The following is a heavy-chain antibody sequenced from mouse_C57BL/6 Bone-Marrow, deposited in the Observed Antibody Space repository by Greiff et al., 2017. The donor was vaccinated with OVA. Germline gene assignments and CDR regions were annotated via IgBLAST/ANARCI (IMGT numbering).Heavy chain of an antibody. CDR2: IWRGGST. V-gene: IGHV2-5*01. CDR3: AKTGATGTFDY. Sequence: VQLQESGPGLVPPSQSLSITCPVSGFSLTSYCVHWFRQSPGTGLAWLGVIWRGGSTDYNAAFMSRLSITKDNSKSQVFFKMNSLQADDTAIYYCAKTGATGTFDYWGQGTTLTVSS. CDR1: GFSLTSYC. D-gene: IGHD3-2*01. J-gene: IGHJ2*01.